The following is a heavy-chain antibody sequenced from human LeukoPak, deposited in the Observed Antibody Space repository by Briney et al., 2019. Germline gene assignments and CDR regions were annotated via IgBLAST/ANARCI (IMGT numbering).Heavy chain of an antibody. D-gene: IGHD6-13*01. J-gene: IGHJ4*02. Sequence: GGSLRLSCAVSGLTFSNFKMNWVRQAPGKGLEWVSYISDSGRTTFYADSVKGRFTISRDNAKNTLYLQMNSLRAEDTAVYYCARGGSTWLGSGWGQGTLVTVSS. V-gene: IGHV3-48*03. CDR2: ISDSGRTT. CDR3: ARGGSTWLGSG. CDR1: GLTFSNFK.